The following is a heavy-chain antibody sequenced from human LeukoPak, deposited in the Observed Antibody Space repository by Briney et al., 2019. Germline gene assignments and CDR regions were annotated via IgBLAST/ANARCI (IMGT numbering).Heavy chain of an antibody. Sequence: GGSLRLSCAASGFTFSRYGMSWVRQAPGKGLEWVSAISGSGGSTYYADSVKGRFTISRDNSKNTLYLQVNSLRVEDTAVYYCAKPMGSSGYYHFDYWGQGTLVTVSS. V-gene: IGHV3-23*01. CDR2: ISGSGGST. CDR3: AKPMGSSGYYHFDY. D-gene: IGHD3-22*01. CDR1: GFTFSRYG. J-gene: IGHJ4*02.